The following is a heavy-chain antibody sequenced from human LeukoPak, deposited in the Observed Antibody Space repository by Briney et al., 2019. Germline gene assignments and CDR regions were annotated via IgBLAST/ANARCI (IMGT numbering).Heavy chain of an antibody. CDR1: GYTFTTYN. V-gene: IGHV1-18*01. D-gene: IGHD3-22*01. CDR2: INTYIGNT. Sequence: ASVKVSCKASGYTFTTYNINWVRQAPGQGLEWMGWINTYIGNTNYAQKFQGRVTVTTDTSTSTAYMELRSLRSDDTAVYYCARDDYYDSSGYYTLWGQGTLVTVSS. CDR3: ARDDYYDSSGYYTL. J-gene: IGHJ1*01.